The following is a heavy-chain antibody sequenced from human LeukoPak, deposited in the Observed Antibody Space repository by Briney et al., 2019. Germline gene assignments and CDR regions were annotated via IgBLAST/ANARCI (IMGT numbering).Heavy chain of an antibody. CDR3: AKGLYSGSYYLFDY. Sequence: GGSLRLSCAASGFTFSDHAMSWVRQAPGKGLEWVSAISGSGGSTYYADSVKGRFTISRDNSKNTLYMQMNSLRAEDTAVYYCAKGLYSGSYYLFDYWGQGILVTVSS. CDR1: GFTFSDHA. CDR2: ISGSGGST. D-gene: IGHD1-26*01. V-gene: IGHV3-23*01. J-gene: IGHJ4*02.